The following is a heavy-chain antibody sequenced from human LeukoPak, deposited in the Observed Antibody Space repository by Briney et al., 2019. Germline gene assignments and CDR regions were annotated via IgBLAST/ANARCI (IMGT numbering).Heavy chain of an antibody. Sequence: GGSLRLSCAVSGFTFSDYWMSWIRQAPGKGLEWVANIKYDGSEKMYLDSVRGRLTISRDNAKNSLYLQMNSLRADDTAVYYCARDEGATVTTFRFDYWGQGTLLAVSA. CDR1: GFTFSDYW. J-gene: IGHJ4*02. CDR3: ARDEGATVTTFRFDY. D-gene: IGHD4-17*01. CDR2: IKYDGSEK. V-gene: IGHV3-7*01.